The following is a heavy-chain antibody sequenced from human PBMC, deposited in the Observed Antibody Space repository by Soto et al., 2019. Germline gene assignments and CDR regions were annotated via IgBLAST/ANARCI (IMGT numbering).Heavy chain of an antibody. CDR2: IYWDDDK. CDR1: GFSLSTSGVG. Sequence: QITLKESGPTLVKPTQTLTLTCTFSGFSLSTSGVGVAWIRQPPGKALEWLALIYWDDDKRYRPSLESRLTITTDTSKIPVVLTLTNMDSVATATYYCAYLPCSGGSCYWFSFSGMDVWGQGTTVTVSS. V-gene: IGHV2-5*02. D-gene: IGHD2-15*01. CDR3: AYLPCSGGSCYWFSFSGMDV. J-gene: IGHJ6*02.